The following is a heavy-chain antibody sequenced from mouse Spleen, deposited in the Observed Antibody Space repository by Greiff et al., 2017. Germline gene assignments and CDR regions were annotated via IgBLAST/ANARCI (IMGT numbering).Heavy chain of an antibody. CDR3: ARGFAY. CDR1: GYTFTSYW. V-gene: IGHV1-50*01. Sequence: QVQLQQSGAELVKPGASVKLSCKASGYTFTSYWMQWVKQRPGQGLEWIGEIDPSDSYTNYNQKFKGKATLTADKSSSTAYMELRSLTSEDSAVYFCARGFAYWGQGTLGTVSA. CDR2: IDPSDSYT. J-gene: IGHJ3*01.